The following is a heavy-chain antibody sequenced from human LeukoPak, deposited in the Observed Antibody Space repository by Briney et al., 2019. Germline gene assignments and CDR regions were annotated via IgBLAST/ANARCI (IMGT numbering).Heavy chain of an antibody. CDR2: IYYSGST. CDR3: ARHGGRITMVRGVPGWASGWFDP. Sequence: SETLSLTCTVSGGSISSSSYYWGWIRQPPGKGLEWIGYIYYSGSTNYNPSLKSRVTISVDTSKNQFSLKLSSVTAADTAVYYCARHGGRITMVRGVPGWASGWFDPWGQGTLVTVSS. D-gene: IGHD3-10*01. J-gene: IGHJ5*02. V-gene: IGHV4-61*05. CDR1: GGSISSSSYY.